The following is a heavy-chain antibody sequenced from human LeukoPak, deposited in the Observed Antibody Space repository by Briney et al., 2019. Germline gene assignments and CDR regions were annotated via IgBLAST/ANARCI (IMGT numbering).Heavy chain of an antibody. Sequence: PSETLSLTCTVSGGSVSGTSYSWGWIRQPPGKGLEWIGNIDYSGSTYYNPSLKSRVTLSVDTSKNQFSLKLSSVTAADTAVYYCVRQCSSASCYNLSYLGVDVWGQGTTVTVSS. V-gene: IGHV4-39*01. D-gene: IGHD2-2*02. CDR1: GGSVSGTSYS. J-gene: IGHJ6*02. CDR2: IDYSGST. CDR3: VRQCSSASCYNLSYLGVDV.